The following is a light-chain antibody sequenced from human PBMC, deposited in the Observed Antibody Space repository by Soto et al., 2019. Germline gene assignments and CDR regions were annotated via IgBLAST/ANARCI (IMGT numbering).Light chain of an antibody. J-gene: IGKJ2*01. Sequence: EIVLTQSPGTLSLSPGERATLSCRASQSVSSSSYLAWYQQKPGQAPSLLIYGAFSRATGIPDRFSGSGSATDFTLTISRLEPEDFAVYYCRQYVIAPSYTFGGGTKLEIK. CDR1: QSVSSSSY. V-gene: IGKV3-20*01. CDR2: GAF. CDR3: RQYVIAPSYT.